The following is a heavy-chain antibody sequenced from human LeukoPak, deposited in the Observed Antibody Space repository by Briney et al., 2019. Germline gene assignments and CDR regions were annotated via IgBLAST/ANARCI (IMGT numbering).Heavy chain of an antibody. Sequence: PSETLSLTCTVSGGSISSGSYYWSWIRQPAGKGLEWIGRIYTSGSTNYNPSLKSRVTISVDTSKNQYSLKLTSVTAADTAVYYCARDLGPPRGAVFYYYMDVWGKGTTVTVSS. CDR2: IYTSGST. V-gene: IGHV4-61*02. CDR3: ARDLGPPRGAVFYYYMDV. D-gene: IGHD7-27*01. CDR1: GGSISSGSYY. J-gene: IGHJ6*03.